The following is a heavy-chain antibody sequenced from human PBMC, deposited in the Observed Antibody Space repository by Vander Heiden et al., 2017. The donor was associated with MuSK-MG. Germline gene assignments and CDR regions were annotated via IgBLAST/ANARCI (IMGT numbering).Heavy chain of an antibody. CDR1: GFTLDDYG. J-gene: IGHJ4*02. V-gene: IGHV3-20*04. CDR2: INWNGGST. D-gene: IGHD3-9*01. Sequence: VQLVESGGGVVRPGWSLRRSCAASGFTLDDYGMSWVRQAPGKGLEWVSGINWNGGSTGYADSVKGRFTISRDNAKNSLYLQMNSLRAEDTALYYCARGHFLTGYSHFDYWGQGTLVTVSS. CDR3: ARGHFLTGYSHFDY.